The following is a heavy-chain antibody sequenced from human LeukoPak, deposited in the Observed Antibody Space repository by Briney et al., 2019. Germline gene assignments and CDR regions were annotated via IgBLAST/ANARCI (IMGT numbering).Heavy chain of an antibody. Sequence: PGRSLRLSCTASGFTFSDYYMSWIRQAPGKGLEWVSYISSSGSTIYYADSVKGRFTISRDNAKNSLYLQMNSLRAEDTAVYYCAKDPGAVAGTRWGYFQHWGQGTLVTVSS. CDR3: AKDPGAVAGTRWGYFQH. CDR1: GFTFSDYY. J-gene: IGHJ1*01. D-gene: IGHD6-19*01. V-gene: IGHV3-11*04. CDR2: ISSSGSTI.